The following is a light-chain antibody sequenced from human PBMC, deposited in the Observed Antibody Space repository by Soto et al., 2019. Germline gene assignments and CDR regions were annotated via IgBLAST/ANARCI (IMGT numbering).Light chain of an antibody. CDR2: ETD. Sequence: QSVLTQPPSVSAAPGQKVTISCSGSSSNIGHSYVSWYRQLPGTAPKLLIYETDKRTTGTPERFSGSKSGTSATLGITGLQTGDEADYYCGTWDSSLSAWVFGGGTKLTVL. CDR1: SSNIGHSY. J-gene: IGLJ3*02. V-gene: IGLV1-51*01. CDR3: GTWDSSLSAWV.